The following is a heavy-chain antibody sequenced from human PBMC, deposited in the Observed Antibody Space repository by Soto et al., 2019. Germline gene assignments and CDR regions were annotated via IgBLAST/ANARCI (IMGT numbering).Heavy chain of an antibody. CDR1: EYTFIGFH. CDR3: AKGLWTVGHCTGGSCYDGMDV. J-gene: IGHJ6*02. Sequence: QVQLVQSGAEVKKPGASVKVSCEASEYTFIGFHLHWVRQAPGQGLEWMGWINPKSGDTKYAQKFQGRVTLTRDTSISTGYMELSRLESTATAVYYCAKGLWTVGHCTGGSCYDGMDVWGQGTTVTVSS. V-gene: IGHV1-2*02. CDR2: INPKSGDT. D-gene: IGHD2-15*01.